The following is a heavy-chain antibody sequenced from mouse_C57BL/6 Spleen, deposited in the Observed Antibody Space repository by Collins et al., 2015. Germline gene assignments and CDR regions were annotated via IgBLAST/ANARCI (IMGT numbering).Heavy chain of an antibody. V-gene: IGHV1-64*01. Sequence: QVQLQQPGTELVKPGASVKLSCKASGYTFTSYWMHWVKQRPGQGLEWIGMIHPNSGSTNYNEKFKSKATLTVDKSSSTAYMQLSSLTSEDSAVYYCASQIYDGYYKYWGQGTTLTVSS. J-gene: IGHJ2*01. CDR2: IHPNSGST. CDR1: GYTFTSYW. CDR3: ASQIYDGYYKY. D-gene: IGHD2-3*01.